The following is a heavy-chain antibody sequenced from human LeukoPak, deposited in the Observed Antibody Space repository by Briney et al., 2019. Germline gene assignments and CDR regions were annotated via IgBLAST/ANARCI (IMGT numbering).Heavy chain of an antibody. CDR2: IKQDGNEK. J-gene: IGHJ4*02. V-gene: IGHV3-7*01. Sequence: PGGSLRLSCAASGFTFSTYWMSWVRQAPGKGLEWVANIKQDGNEKYYVDSVKGRCTISRDNAKNSLYLQMNSLRAEDTAVYYCARWHAAGLNFDSWGQGTLVTVSS. CDR1: GFTFSTYW. D-gene: IGHD6-13*01. CDR3: ARWHAAGLNFDS.